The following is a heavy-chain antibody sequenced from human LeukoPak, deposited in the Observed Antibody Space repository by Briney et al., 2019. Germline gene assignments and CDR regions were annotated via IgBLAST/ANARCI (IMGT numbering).Heavy chain of an antibody. CDR1: GGSISSYY. V-gene: IGHV4-59*01. Sequence: PSETLSLTCSVSGGSISSYYWSWIRQPPGKGLEYIGYIYYSGSTNYNPSLKSRVTISVDTSKDQFSLNLTSVTAADTAVYYCARMKCISTTCPSRYVMDVWGQGTTVTVSS. D-gene: IGHD2-2*01. J-gene: IGHJ6*02. CDR3: ARMKCISTTCPSRYVMDV. CDR2: IYYSGST.